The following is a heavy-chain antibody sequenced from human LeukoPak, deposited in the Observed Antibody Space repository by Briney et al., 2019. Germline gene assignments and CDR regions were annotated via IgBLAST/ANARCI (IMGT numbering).Heavy chain of an antibody. CDR1: GGTFSSCA. J-gene: IGHJ4*02. V-gene: IGHV1-69*13. D-gene: IGHD3-16*02. Sequence: SVKVSCKASGGTFSSCAISWVRQAPGQGLEWMGGIIPIFGTANYAQKFQGRVTITADESTSTAYMELSSLRSEDTAVYYCARADTVRLGELSHFDYWGQGTLVTVSS. CDR2: IIPIFGTA. CDR3: ARADTVRLGELSHFDY.